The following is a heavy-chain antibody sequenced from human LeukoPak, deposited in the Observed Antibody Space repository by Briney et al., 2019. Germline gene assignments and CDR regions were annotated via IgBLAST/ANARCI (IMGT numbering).Heavy chain of an antibody. CDR3: ARNPDSGSYYDIPYHFDY. Sequence: PSETLSLTCTASGGSISSYYWSWIRQPPGKGLEWIGYIYYSGSTNYNPSLKSRVTISVDTSKNQFSLKLSSVTAADTAVYYCARNPDSGSYYDIPYHFDYWGQGTLVTVSS. CDR1: GGSISSYY. V-gene: IGHV4-59*08. J-gene: IGHJ4*02. CDR2: IYYSGST. D-gene: IGHD1-26*01.